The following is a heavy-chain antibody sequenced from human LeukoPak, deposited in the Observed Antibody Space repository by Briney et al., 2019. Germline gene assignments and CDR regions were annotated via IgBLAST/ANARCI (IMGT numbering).Heavy chain of an antibody. Sequence: GGSLRLSCAASGFTFSSYSMNWVRQAPGKGLEWVSYISSSSSTIYYADSVKGRFTISRDNAKNSLYLQMNSLRAEDTAVYYCARDRGRYYMDVWGKGTTVTISS. D-gene: IGHD6-25*01. J-gene: IGHJ6*03. CDR3: ARDRGRYYMDV. CDR2: ISSSSSTI. V-gene: IGHV3-48*01. CDR1: GFTFSSYS.